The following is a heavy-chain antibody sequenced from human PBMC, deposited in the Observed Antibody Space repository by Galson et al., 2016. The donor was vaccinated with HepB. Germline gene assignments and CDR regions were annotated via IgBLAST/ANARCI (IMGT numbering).Heavy chain of an antibody. V-gene: IGHV3-74*01. CDR2: INSDGSST. CDR1: GFTFSSYW. D-gene: IGHD4-17*01. J-gene: IGHJ5*02. Sequence: SLRLSCAASGFTFSSYWMHWVRQAPGKGLVWVPRINSDGSSTSYADPVKGRFTISRDNAKNTLYLQMNSLRAEDTAVYYCARGGDYASWFDPWGQGTLVTVSS. CDR3: ARGGDYASWFDP.